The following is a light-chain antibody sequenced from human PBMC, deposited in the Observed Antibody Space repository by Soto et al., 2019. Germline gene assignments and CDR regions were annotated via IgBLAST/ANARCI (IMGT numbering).Light chain of an antibody. CDR3: SSFAGSYSPYV. J-gene: IGLJ1*01. Sequence: QSVLTQPPSASGSPGQSVTISCTGTSSDVGGYNYVSWYQQHPGKAPKLMIYEVSKRPSGVPDRFSGSKSGNTASLTVSGLRPEDEADYFCSSFAGSYSPYVFGTGTQLTVL. V-gene: IGLV2-8*01. CDR2: EVS. CDR1: SSDVGGYNY.